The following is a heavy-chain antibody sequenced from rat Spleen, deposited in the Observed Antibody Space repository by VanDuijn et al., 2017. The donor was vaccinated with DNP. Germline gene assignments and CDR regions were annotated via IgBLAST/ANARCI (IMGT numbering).Heavy chain of an antibody. CDR2: ISSGGGGT. Sequence: EVQLVESGGGLVQPGRSLKLSCAASGFTFSLFPMAWIRQAPKKGLEWVASISSGGGGTYYSDSVKGRFTISRDNAKSTLYLQMDSLRSEDTASYYFARQRMYTTGWFAYWGQGTLVTVSS. CDR1: GFTFSLFP. CDR3: ARQRMYTTGWFAY. J-gene: IGHJ3*01. V-gene: IGHV5-25*01. D-gene: IGHD1-6*01.